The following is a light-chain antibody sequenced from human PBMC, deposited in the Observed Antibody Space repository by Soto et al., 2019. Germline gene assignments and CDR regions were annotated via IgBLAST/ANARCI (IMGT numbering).Light chain of an antibody. J-gene: IGKJ1*01. CDR1: QSISTS. CDR3: QQYNIFSQT. V-gene: IGKV1-5*03. Sequence: DIQITQSLSTLSSSVVDRLTLTCRASQSISTSLAWYQQKPGKAPKLLIYKASNLESGVPSRFSGSGSGTEFTLTISSLQPDDFATYYCQQYNIFSQTFGQGTKVDIK. CDR2: KAS.